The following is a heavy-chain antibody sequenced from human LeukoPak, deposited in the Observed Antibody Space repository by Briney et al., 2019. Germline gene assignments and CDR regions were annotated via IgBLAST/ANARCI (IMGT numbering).Heavy chain of an antibody. J-gene: IGHJ6*02. Sequence: SETLSLTCTVSGGSISSGDYYWSWIRQPPGKGLEWIGYIYYSGSTYYNPSLKSRVTISVDTSKNQFSLKLSSVTAADTAVYYCAREVGDSSSWYSGMDVWGQGTTVTVPS. D-gene: IGHD6-13*01. CDR2: IYYSGST. CDR3: AREVGDSSSWYSGMDV. V-gene: IGHV4-30-4*01. CDR1: GGSISSGDYY.